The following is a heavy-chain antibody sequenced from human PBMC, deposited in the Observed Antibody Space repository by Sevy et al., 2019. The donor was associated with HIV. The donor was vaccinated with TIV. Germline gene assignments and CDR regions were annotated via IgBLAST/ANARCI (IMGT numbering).Heavy chain of an antibody. Sequence: ASVKVSCKASGYAFTGYYIHWVRQAPGQGLEWMGRINPISGGTDDSQKFQGRVTMTRDTSIGTAYMDVSRLTSDDTAVYYCARAPTDFWTGGMAVWGQGTVVTVSS. J-gene: IGHJ6*02. D-gene: IGHD3-3*01. CDR2: INPISGGT. CDR3: ARAPTDFWTGGMAV. CDR1: GYAFTGYY. V-gene: IGHV1-2*06.